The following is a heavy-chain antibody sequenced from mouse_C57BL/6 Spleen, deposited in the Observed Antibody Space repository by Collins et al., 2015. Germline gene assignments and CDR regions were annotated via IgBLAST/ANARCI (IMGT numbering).Heavy chain of an antibody. CDR2: IRLKSDNYAS. J-gene: IGHJ2*01. V-gene: IGHV6-3*01. CDR1: GFTFRNYW. D-gene: IGHD2-1*01. Sequence: EVQLEESGGGLVQPGGSMKLSCVASGFTFRNYWMNWVRQSPEKGLEWVAQIRLKSDNYASHYVESVKGRFTISRDDSKTGVYLQMNNLRAEDTGIYYCTGFYYGLDYWGQGTTLTVSS. CDR3: TGFYYGLDY.